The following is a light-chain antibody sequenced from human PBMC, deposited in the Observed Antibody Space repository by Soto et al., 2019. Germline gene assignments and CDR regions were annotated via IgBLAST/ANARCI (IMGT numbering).Light chain of an antibody. J-gene: IGLJ2*01. V-gene: IGLV1-44*01. Sequence: QAVVTQPXSASGTPGQRXTIXCSGSSSNIGSNTVNWYQQLPGTAPKLLIYSNNQRPSGVPDRFSGSKSGTSXSLAISGLXXEDXADYXXAAWDDSLNVVFGGGTXLTVL. CDR2: SNN. CDR1: SSNIGSNT. CDR3: AAWDDSLNVV.